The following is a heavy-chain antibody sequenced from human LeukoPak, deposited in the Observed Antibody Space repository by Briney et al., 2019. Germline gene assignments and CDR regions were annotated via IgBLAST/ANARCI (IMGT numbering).Heavy chain of an antibody. Sequence: GGSLRLSCAASGFTFSSYAMSWVRQAPGKGLEWVSAISGSGGSTYYADSVKGRFTISRDNSKNTLYLQMDSLRAEDTAVYYCAKESGPRYSGSYFDYWGQGTLVTVSS. CDR2: ISGSGGST. J-gene: IGHJ4*02. CDR1: GFTFSSYA. CDR3: AKESGPRYSGSYFDY. D-gene: IGHD1-26*01. V-gene: IGHV3-23*01.